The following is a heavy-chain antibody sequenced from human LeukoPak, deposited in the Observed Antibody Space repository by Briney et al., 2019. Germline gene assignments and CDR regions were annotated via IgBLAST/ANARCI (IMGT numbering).Heavy chain of an antibody. CDR1: GFTFSAYA. CDR3: AKTGGYWGIY. V-gene: IGHV3-23*01. D-gene: IGHD2-8*02. Sequence: PGGSLRLSCTASGFTFSAYAMMWVRQAPGKGPEWVSAISGSGGSTYYADSVKGRFTISRDNSKNTLYLQMNSLRAEDTAVYYCAKTGGYWGIYWGQGTLVTVSS. CDR2: ISGSGGST. J-gene: IGHJ4*02.